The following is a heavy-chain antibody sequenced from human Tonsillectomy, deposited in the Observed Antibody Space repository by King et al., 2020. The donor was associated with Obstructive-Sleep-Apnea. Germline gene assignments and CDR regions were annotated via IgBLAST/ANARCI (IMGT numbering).Heavy chain of an antibody. CDR1: GGSFSGYY. D-gene: IGHD3-16*02. Sequence: VQLQQWGAGLLKPSETLSLTCAVYGGSFSGYYWSWIRQPPGKGLEWIGEINHSGSTNYNPSLKSRVTISVDTSKNQFSLKLSSVTAADTAVYYCARFKSARDYVWGSYRSRFDYWGQGTLVTVSS. CDR2: INHSGST. CDR3: ARFKSARDYVWGSYRSRFDY. V-gene: IGHV4-34*01. J-gene: IGHJ4*02.